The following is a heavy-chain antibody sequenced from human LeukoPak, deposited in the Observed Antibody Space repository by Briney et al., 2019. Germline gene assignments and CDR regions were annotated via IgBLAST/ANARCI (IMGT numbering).Heavy chain of an antibody. V-gene: IGHV1-2*02. CDR3: ARYCPSSCNAGDTFDI. CDR1: GYTFTGHY. D-gene: IGHD2-2*01. Sequence: ASVKVSCKASGYTFTGHYLHWVRQAPGQGLEWMGWLNPNNGGTKYAQKFQGRVTMTRDTSITTAYMELSSLRSDDTAVYYCARYCPSSCNAGDTFDIWGRGTVVTVSS. J-gene: IGHJ3*02. CDR2: LNPNNGGT.